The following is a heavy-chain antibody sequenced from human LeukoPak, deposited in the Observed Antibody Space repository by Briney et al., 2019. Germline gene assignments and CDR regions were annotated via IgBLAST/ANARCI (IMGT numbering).Heavy chain of an antibody. V-gene: IGHV4-34*01. D-gene: IGHD6-13*01. Sequence: SETLSLTCAVFGGSFSGYYWSWIRQSPEKGLEWIGEMSHTGATNYNPSLKSRVTVSVDTSKKQFSLNLRSVTAADTAVYYCARLPGIAAAWPYYYYYYGMDVWGQGTTVTVSS. J-gene: IGHJ6*02. CDR1: GGSFSGYY. CDR3: ARLPGIAAAWPYYYYYYGMDV. CDR2: MSHTGAT.